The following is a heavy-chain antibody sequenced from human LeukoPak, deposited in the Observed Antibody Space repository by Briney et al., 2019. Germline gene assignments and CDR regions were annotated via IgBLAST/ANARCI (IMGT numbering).Heavy chain of an antibody. J-gene: IGHJ6*02. Sequence: EASVKASCKASGYTFTGYYMHWVRQAPGQGLEWMGWINPNSGGTNYAQKFQGRVTMTRDTSISTAYMELSRLRSDDTAVYYCARDYRGSSAYYYYYGMDVWGQGTTVTVSS. CDR3: ARDYRGSSAYYYYYGMDV. V-gene: IGHV1-2*02. CDR2: INPNSGGT. D-gene: IGHD6-6*01. CDR1: GYTFTGYY.